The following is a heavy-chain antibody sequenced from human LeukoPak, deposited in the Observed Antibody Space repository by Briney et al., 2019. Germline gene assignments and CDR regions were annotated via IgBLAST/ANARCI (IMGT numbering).Heavy chain of an antibody. Sequence: GASVKVSCKASGYAFTAYYLHWVRQAPGQGPEWMGWINPNGGGTNFAQNFQGRVTMTRDTSISTVFMELSGLRFDDTAVYYCARVSSYCSTVTCPGDYWGQGTLVTVSS. CDR3: ARVSSYCSTVTCPGDY. CDR2: INPNGGGT. D-gene: IGHD2-2*01. CDR1: GYAFTAYY. J-gene: IGHJ4*02. V-gene: IGHV1-2*02.